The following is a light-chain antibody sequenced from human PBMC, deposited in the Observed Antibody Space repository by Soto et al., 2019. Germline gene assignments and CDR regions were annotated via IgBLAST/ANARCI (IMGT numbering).Light chain of an antibody. CDR2: AAS. Sequence: DIQLTQSPSFLSASVGDRVTITCRASQGISSYLAWYQQKPGKVPKLLIYAASTLQSGVPSRFSGSGSGTEFTLTISSLQPYYFATYYYQHINSYPTTCGQGIRLAV. CDR1: QGISSY. CDR3: QHINSYPTT. J-gene: IGKJ5*01. V-gene: IGKV1-9*01.